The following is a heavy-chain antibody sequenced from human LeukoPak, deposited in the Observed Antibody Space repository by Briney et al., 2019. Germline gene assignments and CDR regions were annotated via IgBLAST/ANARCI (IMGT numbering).Heavy chain of an antibody. CDR1: GGSISSYY. CDR2: IYYSGST. Sequence: SETLSLTCTVSGGSISSYYWSWIQQPPGKGLEWIGYIYYSGSTNYNPSLKSRVTISVDTSKNQFSLKLSSVTAADTAVYYCATDSSGWRFDYWGQGTLVTVSS. CDR3: ATDSSGWRFDY. V-gene: IGHV4-59*01. D-gene: IGHD6-19*01. J-gene: IGHJ4*02.